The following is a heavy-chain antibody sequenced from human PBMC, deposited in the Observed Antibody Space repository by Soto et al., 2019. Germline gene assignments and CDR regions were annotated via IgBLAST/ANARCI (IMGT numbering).Heavy chain of an antibody. D-gene: IGHD5-12*01. CDR3: ARDRYVGAFDI. Sequence: GGSMRLSWTASRFTFRSYSMNLVRQAPGKGLECVSSISSSSSYIYYADSVKGRFTISRDNAKNSLYLQMNSLRAEDTAVYYCARDRYVGAFDIWGQGTIVTVSS. CDR2: ISSSSSYI. V-gene: IGHV3-21*01. J-gene: IGHJ3*02. CDR1: RFTFRSYS.